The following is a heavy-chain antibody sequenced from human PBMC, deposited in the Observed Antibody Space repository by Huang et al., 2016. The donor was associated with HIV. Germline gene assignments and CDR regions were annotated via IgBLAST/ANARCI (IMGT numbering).Heavy chain of an antibody. CDR1: GYIFASYY. Sequence: QVQLVQSGAEVKNPGASVKVSCKASGYIFASYYIHWVRQAPGQGLEGMGGINPKRGGTNYGQKLLGRVTLTRDTSIGTAYMELSSLQFDDTAVYYCARDLSSSGYVDHWGQGTLVTVSS. V-gene: IGHV1-2*02. CDR2: INPKRGGT. D-gene: IGHD3-22*01. CDR3: ARDLSSSGYVDH. J-gene: IGHJ4*02.